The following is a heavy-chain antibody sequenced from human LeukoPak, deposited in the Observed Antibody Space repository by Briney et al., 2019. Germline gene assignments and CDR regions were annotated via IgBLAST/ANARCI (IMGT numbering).Heavy chain of an antibody. CDR1: GFSLSTGGVGVG. J-gene: IGHJ3*01. CDR2: IYWDDDK. CDR3: AHAGGPGSFDV. V-gene: IGHV2-5*02. D-gene: IGHD3-10*01. Sequence: SGPTLVKPTQTVTLTCTFSGFSLSTGGVGVGVGWIRQPPGKALEWLALIYWDDDKRYSPSLKTRLTITKNTSKNQVVLTKTNMDPADTATYYCAHAGGPGSFDVWGQGTVVTVSS.